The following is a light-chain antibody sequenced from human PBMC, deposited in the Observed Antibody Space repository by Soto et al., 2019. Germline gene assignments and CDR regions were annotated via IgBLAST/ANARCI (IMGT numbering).Light chain of an antibody. V-gene: IGKV3-20*01. J-gene: IGKJ2*01. CDR3: QQFGSSPTT. CDR2: GAS. Sequence: IVLTQSPGTLSLSPGERATLSCRASQSVISTYLAWYQQQPGQAPRLLLYGASNRATGILDRFSGSGSGTDFTLTITRLEPEDFAVYFCQQFGSSPTTFGQGTKLDIK. CDR1: QSVISTY.